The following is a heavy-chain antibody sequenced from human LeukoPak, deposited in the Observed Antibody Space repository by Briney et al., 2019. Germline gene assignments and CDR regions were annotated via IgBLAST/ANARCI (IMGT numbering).Heavy chain of an antibody. Sequence: SLRLSCAAYGFTFSSNGMHCDRQAPGMGLEWVAFIRDAGSNKYHADSVKGRFTISRDNSKNTLYLQMNSLRAEDTAVYYCAKDSTSCYTGCDYYYYMDVWGKGTTVTVSS. CDR2: IRDAGSNK. V-gene: IGHV3-30*02. CDR1: GFTFSSNG. CDR3: AKDSTSCYTGCDYYYYMDV. J-gene: IGHJ6*03. D-gene: IGHD2-2*02.